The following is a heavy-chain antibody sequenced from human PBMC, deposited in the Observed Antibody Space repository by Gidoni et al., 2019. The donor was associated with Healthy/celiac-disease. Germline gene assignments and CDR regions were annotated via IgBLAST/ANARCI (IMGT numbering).Heavy chain of an antibody. CDR1: GFTVSSHS. D-gene: IGHD3-22*01. Sequence: VQLVESGGGLVQPGGSLSLSCSASGFTVSSHSSPWVRQAPGKGLEWVSVIYSGGSTYYAESVKGRFTISRDNSKNTLYLQMNSLRAEDTAVYYCARDASSNYYDSSGYYGYYYYGMDGWGQGTTVTVSS. CDR3: ARDASSNYYDSSGYYGYYYYGMDG. V-gene: IGHV3-66*02. CDR2: IYSGGST. J-gene: IGHJ6*02.